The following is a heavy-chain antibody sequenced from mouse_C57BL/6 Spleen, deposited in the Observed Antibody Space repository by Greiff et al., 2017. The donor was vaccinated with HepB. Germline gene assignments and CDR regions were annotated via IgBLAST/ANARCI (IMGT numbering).Heavy chain of an antibody. CDR3: AVGIYDGYYYAMDY. CDR2: IYPGDGDT. J-gene: IGHJ4*01. CDR1: GYAFSSSW. V-gene: IGHV1-82*01. D-gene: IGHD2-3*01. Sequence: VQLVESGPELVKPGASVKISCKASGYAFSSSWMNWVKQRPGKGLEWIGRIYPGDGDTNYNGKFKGKATLTADKSSSTAYMQLSSLTSEDSAVYFCAVGIYDGYYYAMDYWGQGTSVTVSS.